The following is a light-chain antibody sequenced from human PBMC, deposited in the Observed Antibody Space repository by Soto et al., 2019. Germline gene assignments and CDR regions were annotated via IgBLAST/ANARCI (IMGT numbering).Light chain of an antibody. CDR3: QQYNNWPPWT. CDR1: QSVSSN. CDR2: GAS. V-gene: IGKV3-15*01. Sequence: EIVMTQSPATLSVSPGERVTLSCRASQSVSSNLAWYQRKVGQAPRLLIYGASTRATGIPARFSGSGSGTEFTLTISSLQSEDFAVYYCQQYNNWPPWTFGQGTKVDNK. J-gene: IGKJ1*01.